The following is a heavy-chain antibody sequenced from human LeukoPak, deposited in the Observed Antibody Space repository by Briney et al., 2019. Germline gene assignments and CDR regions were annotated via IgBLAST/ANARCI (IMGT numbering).Heavy chain of an antibody. CDR1: GFTFSDYY. CDR3: AREYAAMAHFDY. J-gene: IGHJ4*02. Sequence: GGSLRLSCAASGFTFSDYYMSWIRQAPGKGLEWVSYISSSGSTIYYADSVRGRFTISRDNAKNSLYLQMNSLRAEDTAVYYCAREYAAMAHFDYWGQGTLVTVSS. V-gene: IGHV3-11*01. D-gene: IGHD5-18*01. CDR2: ISSSGSTI.